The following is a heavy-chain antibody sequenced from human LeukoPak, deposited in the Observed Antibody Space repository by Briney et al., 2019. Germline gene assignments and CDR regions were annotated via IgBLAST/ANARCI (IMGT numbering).Heavy chain of an antibody. CDR2: IKQDGSEK. D-gene: IGHD2-8*01. CDR3: ARRVLRYYYYGMDV. V-gene: IGHV3-7*03. J-gene: IGHJ6*02. Sequence: GGSLRLSCAASGFTFSSYWMSWVRQAPGKGLEWVANIKQDGSEKYYVDSVKGRFTISRDNAKNSLYLQMNSLRAEDTAVYYCARRVLRYYYYGMDVWGQGTSVTVSS. CDR1: GFTFSSYW.